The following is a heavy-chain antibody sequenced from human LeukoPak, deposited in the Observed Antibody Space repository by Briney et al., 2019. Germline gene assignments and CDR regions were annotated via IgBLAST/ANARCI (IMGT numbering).Heavy chain of an antibody. CDR1: AFTFSSYG. V-gene: IGHV3-30*02. Sequence: GGSLRLSCAASAFTFSSYGMHWDRQASGKGMEWVAFIRYDGSNKYYADSVKGRFTISRDNSKNTLYLQMNSLRAEDTAVYYCAKGQRQQLVSWFDPWGQGTLVTVSS. J-gene: IGHJ5*02. CDR3: AKGQRQQLVSWFDP. D-gene: IGHD6-13*01. CDR2: IRYDGSNK.